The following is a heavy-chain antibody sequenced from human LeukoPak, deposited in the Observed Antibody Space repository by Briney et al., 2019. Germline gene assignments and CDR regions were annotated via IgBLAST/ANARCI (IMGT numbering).Heavy chain of an antibody. CDR2: MSGSGGGT. J-gene: IGHJ4*02. Sequence: SGGSLRLSCAVSGITLSNYGMSWVRKAPGKGLEWVAGMSGSGGGTNYADSVKVRFTVSRDNSKNTLYLQMKSLRAEDTAVYFCAKRGVVIRVILVGFYKEAYYFDSWGQGALVTVSS. V-gene: IGHV3-23*01. CDR1: GITLSNYG. D-gene: IGHD3-22*01. CDR3: AKRGVVIRVILVGFYKEAYYFDS.